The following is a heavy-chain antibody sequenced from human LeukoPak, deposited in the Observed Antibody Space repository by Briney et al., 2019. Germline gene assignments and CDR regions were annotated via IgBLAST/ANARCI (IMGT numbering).Heavy chain of an antibody. CDR3: ARDPSGRSRIAVAGYFDY. J-gene: IGHJ4*02. CDR1: GFTFSSYG. CDR2: IWYDGSNK. D-gene: IGHD6-19*01. Sequence: GGSLRLSCAASGFTFSSYGMHWVRQAPGKGLGWVAVIWYDGSNKYYADSVKGRFTISRDNSENTLYLQMNSLRAEDTAVYYCARDPSGRSRIAVAGYFDYWGQGTLVTVSS. V-gene: IGHV3-33*01.